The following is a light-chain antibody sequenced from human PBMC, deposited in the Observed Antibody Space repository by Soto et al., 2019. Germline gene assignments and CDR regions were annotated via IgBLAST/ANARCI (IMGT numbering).Light chain of an antibody. CDR2: GAS. Sequence: EIVLTQSPATLSVFPGEKATLSCGASQSVSNNLAWYHQKPGQAPRPLIYGASTRATGVPPRFSGSGSGTEFTLTISSLQSEDSEIYYCQQYSSWPFTFGPGTKVAIE. J-gene: IGKJ3*01. V-gene: IGKV3-15*01. CDR1: QSVSNN. CDR3: QQYSSWPFT.